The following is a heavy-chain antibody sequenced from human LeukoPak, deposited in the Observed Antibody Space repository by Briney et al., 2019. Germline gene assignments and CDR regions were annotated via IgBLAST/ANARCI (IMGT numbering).Heavy chain of an antibody. CDR3: AKDMSWGATTGPPIDY. Sequence: QPGGSLRLSCAASGFTFINHWMHWVRQGPGKGLVWVSRINSDGSSTIYADSVKGRFTISRDNSKNTLYLQMNSLRAEDTAVYYCAKDMSWGATTGPPIDYWGQGTLVTVSS. CDR2: INSDGSST. V-gene: IGHV3-74*01. CDR1: GFTFINHW. J-gene: IGHJ4*02. D-gene: IGHD1-26*01.